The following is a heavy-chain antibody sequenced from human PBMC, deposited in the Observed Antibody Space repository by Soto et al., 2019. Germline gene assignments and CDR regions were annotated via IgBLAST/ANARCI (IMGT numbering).Heavy chain of an antibody. Sequence: PSETLSLTCTVYGGSFSGYYLSWIRQPPGKGLEWIGEINHSGSTNYNPSLKSRVTISVDTSKNQFSLKLSSVIAADTAVYYCARGITGTTAYYYYMDVWGKGTTVTVSS. V-gene: IGHV4-34*01. CDR1: GGSFSGYY. CDR3: ARGITGTTAYYYYMDV. D-gene: IGHD1-7*01. CDR2: INHSGST. J-gene: IGHJ6*03.